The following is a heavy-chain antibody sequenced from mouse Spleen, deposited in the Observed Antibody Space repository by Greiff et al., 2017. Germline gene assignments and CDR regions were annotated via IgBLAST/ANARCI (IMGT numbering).Heavy chain of an antibody. Sequence: EVKLVESGGGLVKPGGSLKLSCAASGFTFSSYAMSWVRQTPEKRLEWVATISSGGSYTYYPDSVKGRFTISRDNAKNTLYLQMSSLRSEDTAMYYCARPLYDGYSAWFAYWGQGTLVTVSA. D-gene: IGHD2-3*01. CDR3: ARPLYDGYSAWFAY. V-gene: IGHV5-9-1*01. CDR1: GFTFSSYA. CDR2: ISSGGSYT. J-gene: IGHJ3*01.